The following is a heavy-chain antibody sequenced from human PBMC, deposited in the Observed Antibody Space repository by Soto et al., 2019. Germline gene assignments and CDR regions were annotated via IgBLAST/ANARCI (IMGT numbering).Heavy chain of an antibody. CDR1: GGSISSGDYY. CDR3: AVVNWNYIGPPRHDLDY. CDR2: IYYSGST. D-gene: IGHD1-7*01. J-gene: IGHJ4*02. Sequence: SETLSLTCTVSGGSISSGDYYWSWIRQPPGKGLEWIGYIYYSGSTYYNPSLKSRVTISVDTSKNQFSLKLSSVTAADTAVYYCAVVNWNYIGPPRHDLDYWGQGTPVTVS. V-gene: IGHV4-30-4*01.